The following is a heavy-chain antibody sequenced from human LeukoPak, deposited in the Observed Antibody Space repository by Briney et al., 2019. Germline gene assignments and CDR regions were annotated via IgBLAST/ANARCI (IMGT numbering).Heavy chain of an antibody. CDR2: IYYSGST. Sequence: SETLSLTCTVSGGSISSGGYYWSWIRQHPGKGLEWIGYIYYSGSTYYNPSLKSRVTISVDTSKNQSSLKLSSVTAADTAVYYCARGDYYDSSGMFDPWGQGTLVTVSS. CDR3: ARGDYYDSSGMFDP. D-gene: IGHD3-22*01. CDR1: GGSISSGGYY. V-gene: IGHV4-31*03. J-gene: IGHJ5*02.